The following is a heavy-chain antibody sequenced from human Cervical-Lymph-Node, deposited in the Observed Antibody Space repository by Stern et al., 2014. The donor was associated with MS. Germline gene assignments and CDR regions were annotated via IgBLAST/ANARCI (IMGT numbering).Heavy chain of an antibody. D-gene: IGHD1-7*01. CDR2: IWYDGNKK. CDR3: ARGNWNYEGMGY. V-gene: IGHV3-33*01. CDR1: GFTFSNYG. Sequence: VQLLESGGGVVQPGRSLRLSCAASGFTFSNYGMHWVRQAPGKGLEWLAVIWYDGNKKYYADSVKGRFTISRDNSKNTLFLQMSSLTAEDTALYYCARGNWNYEGMGYWGQGTLVTVS. J-gene: IGHJ4*02.